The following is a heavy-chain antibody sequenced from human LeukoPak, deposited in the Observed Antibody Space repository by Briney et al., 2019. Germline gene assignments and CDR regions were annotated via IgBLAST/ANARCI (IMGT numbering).Heavy chain of an antibody. D-gene: IGHD2-15*01. J-gene: IGHJ4*02. CDR1: GFTFSSYS. CDR3: ARGYCSGGSCYGKFGY. CDR2: ISSSSSYI. V-gene: IGHV3-21*01. Sequence: GGSLRLSCAASGFTFSSYSMNWVRQAPGKGLEWVSSISSSSSYIYYADSVKGRFTISRDNAKNSLYLQMNSLRAEDTAVYYCARGYCSGGSCYGKFGYWGQGTLVTVSS.